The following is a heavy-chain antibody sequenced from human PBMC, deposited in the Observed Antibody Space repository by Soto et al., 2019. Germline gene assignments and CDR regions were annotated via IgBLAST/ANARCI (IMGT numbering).Heavy chain of an antibody. V-gene: IGHV3-11*05. J-gene: IGHJ4*02. D-gene: IGHD3-22*01. CDR2: ISSSSSYT. CDR1: GFTFSDYY. Sequence: QVQLVESGGGLVKPGGSLRLSCAASGFTFSDYYMSWIRQAPGKGLEWVSYISSSSSYTNYADSVKGRFTISRDNAKNSLYLQMNSLRAEDTAVYYCARSITDYYDSSGYYDDYWGQGTLLTVSS. CDR3: ARSITDYYDSSGYYDDY.